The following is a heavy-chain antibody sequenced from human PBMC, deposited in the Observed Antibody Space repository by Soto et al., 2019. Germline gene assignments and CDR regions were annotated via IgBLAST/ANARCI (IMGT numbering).Heavy chain of an antibody. CDR1: GYTFTSYA. D-gene: IGHD3-10*01. Sequence: QVQLVQSGAEVKKPGASVKVSCKASGYTFTSYAMHWVRQAPGQRLEWMGWINAGNGNTKYSQKFQGRVTITRDTAASTAYMERSSLRAEDTAVYSCAHSGSLNWFDPWGQGTLVTVSS. V-gene: IGHV1-3*01. CDR2: INAGNGNT. J-gene: IGHJ5*02. CDR3: AHSGSLNWFDP.